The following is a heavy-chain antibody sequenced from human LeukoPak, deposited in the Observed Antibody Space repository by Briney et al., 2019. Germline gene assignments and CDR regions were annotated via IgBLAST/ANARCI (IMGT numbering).Heavy chain of an antibody. Sequence: GGSLRLSCAASGFTFSSYSMNWVRQAPGKGLEWVSSISSTSSFIYYADSLKGRFTISRDNSKNTVFLQMNSLRAEDTGVYYCANRISGSSSWGQGTLVTVSS. CDR2: ISSTSSFI. D-gene: IGHD1-26*01. J-gene: IGHJ5*02. CDR1: GFTFSSYS. V-gene: IGHV3-21*04. CDR3: ANRISGSSS.